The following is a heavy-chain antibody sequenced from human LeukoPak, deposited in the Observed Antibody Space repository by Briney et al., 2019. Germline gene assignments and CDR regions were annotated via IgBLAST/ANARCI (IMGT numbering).Heavy chain of an antibody. CDR2: IYSSGST. J-gene: IGHJ4*02. Sequence: PSETLSLTCTFSGGSINSYYWSWIRQPAGKGLEWIGRIYSSGSTTNNPSLKSRVTMSIDTSKNQFSLNLRSVTAADTAVYYCARGQQLIPRFDYWGQGTLVTVSS. D-gene: IGHD6-13*01. CDR3: ARGQQLIPRFDY. V-gene: IGHV4-4*07. CDR1: GGSINSYY.